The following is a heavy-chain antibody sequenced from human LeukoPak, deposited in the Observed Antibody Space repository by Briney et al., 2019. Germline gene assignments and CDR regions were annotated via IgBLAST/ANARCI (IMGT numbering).Heavy chain of an antibody. CDR3: AIGPYYYGSGSYTDY. J-gene: IGHJ4*02. CDR1: GFTFSSYA. V-gene: IGHV3-23*01. Sequence: GGSLRLSCAASGFTFSSYAMSWVRQAPGKGLEWVSAISGSGGSTYYADSVKGRFTISRDNSKNTLYLQMNSLRAEDTAVYYCAIGPYYYGSGSYTDYWGQGALVTVSS. CDR2: ISGSGGST. D-gene: IGHD3-10*01.